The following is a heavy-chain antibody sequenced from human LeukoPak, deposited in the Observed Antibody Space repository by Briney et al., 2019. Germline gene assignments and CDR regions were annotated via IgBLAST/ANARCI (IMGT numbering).Heavy chain of an antibody. D-gene: IGHD6-19*01. Sequence: GGSLRLSCAASGFTFSKSWMTWVRQAPGRGLQWVAHIKEDGGDKYYVDSVEGRFTISRDNDKTSVYLQMNSLSAEDTAVYYCATWSSGWQFDFWGQGTLVSVSS. CDR3: ATWSSGWQFDF. CDR1: GFTFSKSW. CDR2: IKEDGGDK. V-gene: IGHV3-7*05. J-gene: IGHJ4*02.